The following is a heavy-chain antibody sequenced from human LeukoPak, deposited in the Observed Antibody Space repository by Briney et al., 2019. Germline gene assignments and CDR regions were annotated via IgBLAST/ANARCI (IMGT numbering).Heavy chain of an antibody. CDR3: ARGRATVVTGPLAFDI. J-gene: IGHJ3*02. V-gene: IGHV3-48*01. D-gene: IGHD4-23*01. Sequence: GGSLRLSCAASGFTFSSYSMNWVRQAPGKGLEWVSYISSSSSTIYYADSVKGRFTISRDNAKNSLYLQMNSLRAEDTAVYYCARGRATVVTGPLAFDIWGQGTMVTVSS. CDR2: ISSSSSTI. CDR1: GFTFSSYS.